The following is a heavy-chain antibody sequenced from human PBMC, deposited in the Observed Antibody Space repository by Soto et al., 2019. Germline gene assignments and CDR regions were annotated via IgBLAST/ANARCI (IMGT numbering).Heavy chain of an antibody. CDR1: GYTFTSYA. CDR2: INAGNGNT. CDR3: ASTDDSSGYYWGAFDI. D-gene: IGHD3-22*01. J-gene: IGHJ3*02. V-gene: IGHV1-3*01. Sequence: ASVKVSCKASGYTFTSYAMHWVRQAPGQRLEWMGWINAGNGNTKYSQKFQGRVTITRDTSASTAYMELSSLRSEDTAVYYCASTDDSSGYYWGAFDIWGQGTMVTVSS.